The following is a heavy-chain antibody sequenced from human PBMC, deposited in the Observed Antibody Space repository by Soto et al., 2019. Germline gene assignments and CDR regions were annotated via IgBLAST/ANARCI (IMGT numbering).Heavy chain of an antibody. CDR1: GYTFTSYY. J-gene: IGHJ5*02. CDR2: INPSGGST. D-gene: IGHD2-15*01. Sequence: VKVSCKASGYTFTSYYMHWVRQAPGQGLEWMGIINPSGGSTSYAQKFQGRVTMTRDTSTSTVYMELSSLRAEDTAVYYCARDVGSHCSGGSCYPTDNWFDPWGQGTLVTVSS. CDR3: ARDVGSHCSGGSCYPTDNWFDP. V-gene: IGHV1-46*01.